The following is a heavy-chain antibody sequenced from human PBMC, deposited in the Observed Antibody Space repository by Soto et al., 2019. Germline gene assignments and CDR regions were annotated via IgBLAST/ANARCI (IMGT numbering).Heavy chain of an antibody. Sequence: QITLKESGPTLVKPTQTLTLTCTFSGFSLSTSGVGVGWIRKPPGKALEWLALIYWDDDKRYSPSLKSRLTIIKDTAKNQVVLTMTNMDPVDTATYYCAHRRSGYSGYAYFDYWGQGTLVTVSS. CDR1: GFSLSTSGVG. D-gene: IGHD5-12*01. CDR2: IYWDDDK. CDR3: AHRRSGYSGYAYFDY. V-gene: IGHV2-5*02. J-gene: IGHJ4*02.